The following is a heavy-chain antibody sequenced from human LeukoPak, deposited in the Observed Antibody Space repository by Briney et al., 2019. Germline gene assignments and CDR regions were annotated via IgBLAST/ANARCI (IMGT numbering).Heavy chain of an antibody. J-gene: IGHJ5*02. CDR2: ISSNGGST. CDR3: ARSIAVAGRDWFDP. D-gene: IGHD6-19*01. V-gene: IGHV3-64*01. CDR1: GFTFSSYA. Sequence: AGGSLRLSCAASGFTFSSYAMHWVRQAPGKGLEYVSAISSNGGSTYYANSVKGRFTISRDNSKNTLYLQMGSLRAEDMAVYYCARSIAVAGRDWFDPWGQGTLVTVSS.